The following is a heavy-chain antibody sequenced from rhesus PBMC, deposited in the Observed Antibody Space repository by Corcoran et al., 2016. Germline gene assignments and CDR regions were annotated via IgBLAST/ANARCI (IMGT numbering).Heavy chain of an antibody. J-gene: IGHJ4*01. CDR1: GFTFSSYD. Sequence: EVQLVESGGGLVQPGGSLRLSCAASGFTFSSYDMSWVRQAPGNGLEWVSYISYNGKTIYYADSVKGRFTISRDNAKNSLSLQMSSLRAEDTAVYYCTRITAAAGRKYYFDYWGQGVLVTVSS. CDR3: TRITAAAGRKYYFDY. CDR2: ISYNGKTI. D-gene: IGHD6-25*01. V-gene: IGHV3-136*01.